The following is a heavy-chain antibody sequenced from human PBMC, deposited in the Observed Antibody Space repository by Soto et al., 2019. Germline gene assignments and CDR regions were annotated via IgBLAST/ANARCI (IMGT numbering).Heavy chain of an antibody. Sequence: QVQLVQSGVEVKKPGASVKVSCKASGYNFTTYYIHWVRQAPGQGPEWMGWINPDTGDTKHAQKLEGWVTMTRDTSLNTAYMELNRLRSDDTAVYYCATAFSLEDCRGGRCEAWGQGTLVTVSS. J-gene: IGHJ4*02. V-gene: IGHV1-2*04. CDR3: ATAFSLEDCRGGRCEA. CDR1: GYNFTTYY. CDR2: INPDTGDT. D-gene: IGHD2-15*01.